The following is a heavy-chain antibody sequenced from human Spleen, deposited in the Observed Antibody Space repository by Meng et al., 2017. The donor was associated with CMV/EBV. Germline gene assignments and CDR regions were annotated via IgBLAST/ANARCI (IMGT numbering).Heavy chain of an antibody. Sequence: GESLKISCAASGFTFSIYTMNWVRQGPGKGLEWVSVIYGGGSTYYADSVKGRFTISRDNSKNTLYLQMNSLRVEDTAVYYCARGSIGLYCTSTNCQSDYWGQGTLVTVSS. V-gene: IGHV3-66*02. D-gene: IGHD2-2*01. CDR2: IYGGGST. CDR3: ARGSIGLYCTSTNCQSDY. J-gene: IGHJ4*02. CDR1: GFTFSIYT.